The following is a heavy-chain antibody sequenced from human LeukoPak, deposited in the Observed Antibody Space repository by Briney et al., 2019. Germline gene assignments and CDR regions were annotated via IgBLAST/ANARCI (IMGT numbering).Heavy chain of an antibody. CDR2: NSGTYGST. CDR3: VKDVGYCSSRTCYKPFDY. V-gene: IGHV3-23*01. CDR1: GFTFSNYA. J-gene: IGHJ4*02. D-gene: IGHD2-15*01. Sequence: PGGSLRLSCAASGFTFSNYAMSWVRQATGKGLEWVSTNSGTYGSTYYADSVKGRFSISRDNSKNTLYLQMNSLRAEDTAVYFCVKDVGYCSSRTCYKPFDYWGQEALVTVSS.